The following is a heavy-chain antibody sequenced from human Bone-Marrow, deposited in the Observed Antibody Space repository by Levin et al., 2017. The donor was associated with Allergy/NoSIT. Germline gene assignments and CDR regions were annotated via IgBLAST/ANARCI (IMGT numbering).Heavy chain of an antibody. CDR1: GDSISSNY. CDR3: ARHQYGVGSAH. D-gene: IGHD1-26*01. J-gene: IGHJ4*02. Sequence: PSETLSLTCSVSGDSISSNYWGWIRQPPGKGLEFVGNIFYTGNTIYNPSLKSRVTISLDTSKNQFSLKLSSVTAADTAMYYCARHQYGVGSAHWGQGTLVTVSS. V-gene: IGHV4-59*08. CDR2: IFYTGNT.